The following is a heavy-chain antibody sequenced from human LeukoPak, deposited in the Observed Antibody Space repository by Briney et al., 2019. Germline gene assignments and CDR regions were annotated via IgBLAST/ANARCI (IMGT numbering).Heavy chain of an antibody. Sequence: PSETLSLTCTVSGGSISSSSYYWGWNRQPPGKGLEWIGSIYYSGSTYYNPSLKSRVTISVDTSKNQFSLKLSSVTAADTAVYYCARRAARPERYFDYWGQGTLVTVSS. CDR1: GGSISSSSYY. D-gene: IGHD6-6*01. CDR3: ARRAARPERYFDY. J-gene: IGHJ4*02. CDR2: IYYSGST. V-gene: IGHV4-39*01.